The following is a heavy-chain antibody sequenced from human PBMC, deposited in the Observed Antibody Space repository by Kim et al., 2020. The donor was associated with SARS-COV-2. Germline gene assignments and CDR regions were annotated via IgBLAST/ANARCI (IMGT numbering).Heavy chain of an antibody. CDR3: ARPKKSQYQLLYGAAFDT. CDR2: IYYSGST. D-gene: IGHD2-2*02. V-gene: IGHV4-39*01. CDR1: GGSISSSSYY. Sequence: SETLSLTCTVSGGSISSSSYYWGWIRQPPGKGLEWIGSIYYSGSTYYNPSLKSRVTISVDTSKNQFSLKLSSVTAADTAVYYCARPKKSQYQLLYGAAFDTWGQGTMVTVSS. J-gene: IGHJ3*02.